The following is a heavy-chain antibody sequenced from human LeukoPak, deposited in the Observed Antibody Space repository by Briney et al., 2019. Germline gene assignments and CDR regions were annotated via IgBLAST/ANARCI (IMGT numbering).Heavy chain of an antibody. J-gene: IGHJ6*04. CDR3: ARAVVANSYDYYGVDV. CDR2: TYYRSKWYN. CDR1: GDTVSSNRAS. V-gene: IGHV6-1*01. D-gene: IGHD2-15*01. Sequence: SQTLSLTCAISGDTVSSNRASWNWIRQSPSRGLEWLGRTYYRSKWYNGYAVSVKSRITINPDTSKNQFSLLLNSVTPEDTAVYYCARAVVANSYDYYGVDVWGEGTTVTVSS.